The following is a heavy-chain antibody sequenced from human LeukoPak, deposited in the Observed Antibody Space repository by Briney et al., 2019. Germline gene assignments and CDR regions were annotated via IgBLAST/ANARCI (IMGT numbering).Heavy chain of an antibody. V-gene: IGHV4-59*01. CDR2: IYYSGST. D-gene: IGHD3-9*01. J-gene: IGHJ4*02. Sequence: SETQSLTCTVSGGSISSYYWSWIRQPPGKGLEWIGYIYYSGSTNYNPSLKSRVAMSIDTSRNQFSLILSSVTAADTAVYYCARGLSYYDILTGVDFWGQGTLVTVSS. CDR3: ARGLSYYDILTGVDF. CDR1: GGSISSYY.